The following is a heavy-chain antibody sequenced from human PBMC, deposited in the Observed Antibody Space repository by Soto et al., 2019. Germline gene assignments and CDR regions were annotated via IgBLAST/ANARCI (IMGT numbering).Heavy chain of an antibody. CDR1: GYRFSSFW. D-gene: IGHD6-13*01. CDR2: AQPGHSDT. Sequence: PGESLKICCQVSGYRFSSFWIGGVRQKPGKGLEWMGIAQPGHSDTRYSPAFQGHVTISADESTNTAYLQWSSLRASDTAMYFCARHGYSSSWYPDHWGQGTLVTVSS. J-gene: IGHJ4*02. CDR3: ARHGYSSSWYPDH. V-gene: IGHV5-51*01.